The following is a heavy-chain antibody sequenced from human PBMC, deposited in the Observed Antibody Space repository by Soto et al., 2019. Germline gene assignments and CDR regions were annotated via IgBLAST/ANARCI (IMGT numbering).Heavy chain of an antibody. Sequence: QVQLVESGGGVVQPGRSLRLSCAASGFTFSSYGMHWVRQAPGKGLEWVAVISYDGSNKYYADSVKGRFTISRDNSKNTLYLQMNSLRAEDTAVYYCAKDWLAYCGGDCYGNRDYWGQGTLVTVSS. CDR1: GFTFSSYG. CDR2: ISYDGSNK. V-gene: IGHV3-30*18. D-gene: IGHD2-21*02. J-gene: IGHJ4*02. CDR3: AKDWLAYCGGDCYGNRDY.